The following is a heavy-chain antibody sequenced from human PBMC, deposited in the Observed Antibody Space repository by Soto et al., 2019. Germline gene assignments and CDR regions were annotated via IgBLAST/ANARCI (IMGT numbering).Heavy chain of an antibody. CDR3: ARVHYDFWSGTPGDYYYGMDV. D-gene: IGHD3-3*01. V-gene: IGHV1-18*01. J-gene: IGHJ6*02. Sequence: GASVKVSCKASGYTFTSYGISCVRQAPGQGLEWMGWISAYNGNTNYAQKLQGRVTMTTDTSTSTAYMELRSLRSDDTAVYYCARVHYDFWSGTPGDYYYGMDVWGQGTTVTVSS. CDR1: GYTFTSYG. CDR2: ISAYNGNT.